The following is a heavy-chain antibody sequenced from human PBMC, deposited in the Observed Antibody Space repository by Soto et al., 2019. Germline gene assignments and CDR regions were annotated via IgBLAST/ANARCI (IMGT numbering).Heavy chain of an antibody. CDR2: INPNSGGT. V-gene: IGHV1-2*04. Sequence: ASVKVCCKASGYTFTGYYMHWVRQAPGQGLEWMGWINPNSGGTNYAQKFQGWVTMTRDTSISTAYMELSRLRSDDTAVYYCARALMAPNPILNWGQGTLVTVSS. D-gene: IGHD5-12*01. CDR1: GYTFTGYY. J-gene: IGHJ4*02. CDR3: ARALMAPNPILN.